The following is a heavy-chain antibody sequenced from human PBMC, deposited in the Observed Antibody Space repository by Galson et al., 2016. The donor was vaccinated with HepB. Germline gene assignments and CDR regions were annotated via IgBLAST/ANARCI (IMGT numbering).Heavy chain of an antibody. J-gene: IGHJ4*02. D-gene: IGHD1-14*01. CDR2: IYWDDNK. CDR1: GFSLSTREMG. V-gene: IGHV2-5*02. CDR3: AHRHPREPFHY. Sequence: PALVKPTQTLTLTCTFSGFSLSTREMGVGWIRQPPGKPLEWLALIYWDDNKNYSPSLKNRLTITKDTSKNQVVLTMTNMDPVDTATYYCAHRHPREPFHYWGQGTLVTVSS.